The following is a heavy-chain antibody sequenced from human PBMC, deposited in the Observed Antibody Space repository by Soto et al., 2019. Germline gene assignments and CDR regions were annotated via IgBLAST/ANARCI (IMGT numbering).Heavy chain of an antibody. CDR2: INSDGSST. CDR1: GFTFSNYW. J-gene: IGHJ6*02. D-gene: IGHD3-22*01. Sequence: PGGSLRLSCAASGFTFSNYWMHWVRQTPGKGLVWVSRINSDGSSTSYADSVKGRFTISRDNAKNTLYLQMNSLRAEDTAVYYCARVVDYCDPYYYYGMDVWGQGTTVTVSS. CDR3: ARVVDYCDPYYYYGMDV. V-gene: IGHV3-74*01.